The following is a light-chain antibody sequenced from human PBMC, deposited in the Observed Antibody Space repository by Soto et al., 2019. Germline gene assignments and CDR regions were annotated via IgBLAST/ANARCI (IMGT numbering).Light chain of an antibody. Sequence: QPVLTQPASVSASPGQSITITCTGTSSDVGSYYLVPWYQQHPGKLYKLMIYDGTKRPSGGSDRYSGSKSGNTASLTISCLQAEDEANYYCCSYAGDNIFVFGTGTKVTVL. CDR2: DGT. CDR3: CSYAGDNIFV. J-gene: IGLJ1*01. CDR1: SSDVGSYYL. V-gene: IGLV2-23*01.